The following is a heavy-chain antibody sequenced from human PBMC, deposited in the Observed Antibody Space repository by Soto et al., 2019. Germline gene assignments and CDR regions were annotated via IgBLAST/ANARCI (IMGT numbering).Heavy chain of an antibody. Sequence: EVQLLESGGGLVQPGGSLRLSCAASEFTFSTHAMTWVRQAPGKGLEWVSSISGSRGSTYYADSVKGRFTISRDNSKNTLYLQMNSLRAEDAAVYSCAKAGYCVSTSCYFPFDYWGQGTLVTVSS. V-gene: IGHV3-23*01. CDR2: ISGSRGST. J-gene: IGHJ4*02. D-gene: IGHD2-2*01. CDR1: EFTFSTHA. CDR3: AKAGYCVSTSCYFPFDY.